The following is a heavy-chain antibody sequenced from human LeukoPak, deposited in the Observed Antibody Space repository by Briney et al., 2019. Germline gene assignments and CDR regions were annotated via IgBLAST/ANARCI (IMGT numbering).Heavy chain of an antibody. J-gene: IGHJ5*02. Sequence: ASVKVSCKVSGYTLTELSMHWVRQAPGKGLEWMGGFDPEDGETIYAQKFQGRVTMTEDTSTDTAYMELRSLRSDDTAVYYCARSPPIAAAASVGWFDPWGQGTLVTVSS. CDR2: FDPEDGET. CDR3: ARSPPIAAAASVGWFDP. CDR1: GYTLTELS. D-gene: IGHD6-13*01. V-gene: IGHV1-24*01.